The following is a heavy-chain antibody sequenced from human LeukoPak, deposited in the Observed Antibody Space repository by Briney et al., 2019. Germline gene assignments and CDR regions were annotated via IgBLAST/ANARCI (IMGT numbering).Heavy chain of an antibody. J-gene: IGHJ3*02. CDR2: IYHSGST. V-gene: IGHV4-38-2*01. CDR1: GYSISSGYY. CDR3: AKDSSSSYSDAFDI. Sequence: PSEPLSLTCAVSGYSISSGYYWGWLRQPPGKGLEWIGSIYHSGSTYYNPSLKSRVTISVDTSKNPFSLELSSVTAADTAVYYCAKDSSSSYSDAFDIWGQGTIVTVSS. D-gene: IGHD6-13*01.